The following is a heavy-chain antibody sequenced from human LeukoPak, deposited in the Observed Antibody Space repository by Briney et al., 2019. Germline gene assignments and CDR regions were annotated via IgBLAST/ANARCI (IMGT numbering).Heavy chain of an antibody. CDR2: IYSGGST. CDR3: ARPHYDFWSGSYYFYY. D-gene: IGHD3-3*01. V-gene: IGHV3-53*01. J-gene: IGHJ4*02. CDR1: GFTVRSNY. Sequence: GGSLRLSCAASGFTVRSNYMSWVRPPPGKGLEWVSVIYSGGSTYYADSVKGRFTISRDNSKTTLYLQRNSLRAEDTAVYYCARPHYDFWSGSYYFYYWGQGTLVTVSS.